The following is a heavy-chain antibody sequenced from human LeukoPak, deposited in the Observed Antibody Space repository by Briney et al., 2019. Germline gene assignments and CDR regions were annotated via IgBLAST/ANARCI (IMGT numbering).Heavy chain of an antibody. Sequence: GGSLRLSCTASGFAFDEHGMSWVRQVPGKGLEWVAGINWSGGSTGYADPLRGRFTISRDNAKNSLYLQMDSLRAEDTALYYCATAPITRPFYFDYWGQGTLVTVSS. CDR3: ATAPITRPFYFDY. D-gene: IGHD2-2*01. CDR1: GFAFDEHG. CDR2: INWSGGST. V-gene: IGHV3-20*04. J-gene: IGHJ4*02.